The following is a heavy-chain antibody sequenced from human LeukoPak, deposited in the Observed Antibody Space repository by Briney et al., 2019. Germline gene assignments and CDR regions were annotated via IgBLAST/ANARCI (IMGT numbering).Heavy chain of an antibody. J-gene: IGHJ5*02. CDR3: ARGRFGEWDNWFDP. CDR1: GYTFTGYY. CDR2: INPNSGAT. V-gene: IGHV1-2*02. Sequence: ASVKVSCKASGYTFTGYYIHWVRQAPGQGLEWMSWINPNSGATNYAQKFQGRVSMTRDTSISTAYMALSRLTSDDTAVYFCARGRFGEWDNWFDPWGQGTLVTVSS. D-gene: IGHD3-10*01.